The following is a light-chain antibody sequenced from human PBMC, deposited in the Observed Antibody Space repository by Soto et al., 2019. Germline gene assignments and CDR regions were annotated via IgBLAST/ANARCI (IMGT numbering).Light chain of an antibody. Sequence: EKVITQSPTTLSVSPGERATLSCRASQSVRSNLAWYQQNPGQPPRLLIYDASSRATGIPSRFSGSGSGTEFTLTISSLQSEDFAVYYCQQYKNWPLFGQGTRLEIK. CDR2: DAS. J-gene: IGKJ5*01. CDR3: QQYKNWPL. CDR1: QSVRSN. V-gene: IGKV3-15*01.